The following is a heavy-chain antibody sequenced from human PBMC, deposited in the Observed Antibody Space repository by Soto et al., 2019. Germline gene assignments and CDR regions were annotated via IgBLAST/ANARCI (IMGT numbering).Heavy chain of an antibody. Sequence: EVQLVQSGGGLVQPGGSLRLSCAASGFTFSDYYMDWVRRAPGKGLEWVGRIRNKANNYATEYAASLKGRVTFSRDDSENSLYLQMNSLETEDTAVYWCTREKRYYNNLTSFYFANWGQGTLVTVSS. CDR3: TREKRYYNNLTSFYFAN. J-gene: IGHJ4*02. D-gene: IGHD3-10*01. CDR1: GFTFSDYY. V-gene: IGHV3-72*01. CDR2: IRNKANNYAT.